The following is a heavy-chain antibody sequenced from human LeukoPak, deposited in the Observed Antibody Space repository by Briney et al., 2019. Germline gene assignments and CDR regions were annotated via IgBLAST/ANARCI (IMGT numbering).Heavy chain of an antibody. J-gene: IGHJ4*02. CDR1: GGSISSSSYY. CDR3: ARDSSGNLDH. CDR2: IYYSGST. V-gene: IGHV4-39*07. Sequence: SETLSFTCTVSGGSISSSSYYWGWIRQPPGKGLEWIGSIYYSGSTYYNPSLKSRVTISVDTSKNQFSLKLSSVTAADTAVYYCARDSSGNLDHWGQGTLVTVSS. D-gene: IGHD6-19*01.